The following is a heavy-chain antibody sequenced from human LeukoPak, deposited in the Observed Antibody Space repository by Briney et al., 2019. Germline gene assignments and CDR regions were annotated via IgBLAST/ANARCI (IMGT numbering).Heavy chain of an antibody. Sequence: GESLKISCKGSGYSFTSYWIGCVRQMPGKGLEWMGIIYPGDSDTRYSPSFQGQVTISADKSISTAYLQWSSLKASDTAMYYCARITMVRGVIRWFDPWGQGTLVTVSS. CDR2: IYPGDSDT. CDR1: GYSFTSYW. V-gene: IGHV5-51*01. J-gene: IGHJ5*02. CDR3: ARITMVRGVIRWFDP. D-gene: IGHD3-10*01.